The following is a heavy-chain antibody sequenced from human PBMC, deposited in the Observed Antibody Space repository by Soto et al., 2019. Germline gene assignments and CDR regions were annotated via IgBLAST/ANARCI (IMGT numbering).Heavy chain of an antibody. CDR1: GYTFTSFD. Sequence: QVQLVQSGAEVKKPGASVKVSCKASGYTFTSFDINWVRQATGQGLEWMGWMNPNSGNTGYAQKFQGRVTMTRNTSIITAYMELSSLSSEDTAVYYCAIAYKWGVAVAGTWGQGTLVTVSS. CDR3: AIAYKWGVAVAGT. J-gene: IGHJ4*02. CDR2: MNPNSGNT. D-gene: IGHD6-19*01. V-gene: IGHV1-8*01.